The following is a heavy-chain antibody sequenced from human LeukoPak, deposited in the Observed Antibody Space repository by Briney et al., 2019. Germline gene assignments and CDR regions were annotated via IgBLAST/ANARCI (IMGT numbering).Heavy chain of an antibody. Sequence: GGSLRLSCVASGFIFNNYAMNWVRQAPGKGLEWVSLIIGSSGSTFYADSVKGRFTISRDKSKNTLYLQMNSLRAEDTAVYYCAKGAYDYIEIAYFDYWGQGSLVTVSS. CDR1: GFIFNNYA. V-gene: IGHV3-23*01. CDR3: AKGAYDYIEIAYFDY. J-gene: IGHJ4*02. D-gene: IGHD5-12*01. CDR2: IIGSSGST.